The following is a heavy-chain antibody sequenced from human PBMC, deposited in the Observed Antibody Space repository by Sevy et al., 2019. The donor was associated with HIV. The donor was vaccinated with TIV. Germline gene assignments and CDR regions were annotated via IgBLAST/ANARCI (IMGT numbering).Heavy chain of an antibody. J-gene: IGHJ5*02. Sequence: SETLSLTCTVSGGSISSGGYYWSWIRQHPGKGLEWIGYIYYSGSTYYNPSLKSRVTISVDTSKNQFSLKLSSVTAAETAVYYCARERRGYCSSTSCENWFDPWGQGTLVTVSS. CDR1: GGSISSGGYY. D-gene: IGHD2-2*01. CDR2: IYYSGST. V-gene: IGHV4-31*03. CDR3: ARERRGYCSSTSCENWFDP.